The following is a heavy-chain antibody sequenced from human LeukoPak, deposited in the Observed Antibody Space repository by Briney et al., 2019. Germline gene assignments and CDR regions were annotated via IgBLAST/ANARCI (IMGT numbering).Heavy chain of an antibody. J-gene: IGHJ4*02. Sequence: ASVKVSCKASGYTFTSYGISWVRQAPGQGLEWMGWISAYNGNTNYAQKLQGRVTMTTDTSTSTAYMELRSLRSDDTAVYYCARASPDLIQGAFDYWGQGTLVTVSS. CDR2: ISAYNGNT. CDR3: ARASPDLIQGAFDY. D-gene: IGHD1-1*01. CDR1: GYTFTSYG. V-gene: IGHV1-18*01.